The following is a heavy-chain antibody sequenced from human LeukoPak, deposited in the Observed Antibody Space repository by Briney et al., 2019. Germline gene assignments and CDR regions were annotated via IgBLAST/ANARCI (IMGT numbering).Heavy chain of an antibody. V-gene: IGHV3-11*06. CDR1: GFSFSDYY. Sequence: GGSLRLSCAASGFSFSDYYMSWMRQAPGKGLEWVSYISSSGSHTPYADYVKGRFTISRDNAKNSLSLQMNSLRADDTAVYYCSRLESTVGAGTPDYWGQGTLVTVSS. D-gene: IGHD6-19*01. CDR3: SRLESTVGAGTPDY. J-gene: IGHJ4*02. CDR2: ISSSGSHT.